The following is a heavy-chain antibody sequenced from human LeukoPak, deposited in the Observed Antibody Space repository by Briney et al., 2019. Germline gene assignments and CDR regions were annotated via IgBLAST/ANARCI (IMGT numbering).Heavy chain of an antibody. V-gene: IGHV4-34*01. CDR1: GGSFSGYY. D-gene: IGHD3-3*01. Sequence: PSETLSLTCAVYGGSFSGYYWSWIRQPPGKGLEWLGEINHSGSTNYNPSLKSRVTISVDTSKNQFSLKLSSVTAADTAVYYCARGPPYPSIFGVVIMYYFDYWGQGTLVTVSS. CDR2: INHSGST. CDR3: ARGPPYPSIFGVVIMYYFDY. J-gene: IGHJ4*02.